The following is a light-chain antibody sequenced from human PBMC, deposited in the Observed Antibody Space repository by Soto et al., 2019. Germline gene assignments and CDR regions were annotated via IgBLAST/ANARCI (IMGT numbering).Light chain of an antibody. CDR3: SSYSRTSTLV. J-gene: IGLJ1*01. CDR1: NSDIADYNS. Sequence: LTQPASVSGSPGQSIAISCSGTNSDIADYNSVSWYQQHPGKAPKLMISEVTYRPSGVSNRFSGSKSGNTASLTISGLQTEDEADYYCSSYSRTSTLVFGTGNKVT. CDR2: EVT. V-gene: IGLV2-14*01.